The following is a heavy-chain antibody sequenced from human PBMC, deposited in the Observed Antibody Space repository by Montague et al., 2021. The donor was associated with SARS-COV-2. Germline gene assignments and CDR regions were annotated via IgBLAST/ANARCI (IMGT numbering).Heavy chain of an antibody. CDR1: GDSITNNYY. CDR3: ARRHIVGSNRAFDY. CDR2: IYHSGTT. J-gene: IGHJ4*02. D-gene: IGHD2-21*01. Sequence: SETLSLTCTVSGDSITNNYYWGWIRQPPGKGLEWIGTIYHSGTTYYNPSLKRRVTISVDTSNNQFSLKLTSVTAADTAVYYCARRHIVGSNRAFDYWGQGTLVTVSS. V-gene: IGHV4-38-2*02.